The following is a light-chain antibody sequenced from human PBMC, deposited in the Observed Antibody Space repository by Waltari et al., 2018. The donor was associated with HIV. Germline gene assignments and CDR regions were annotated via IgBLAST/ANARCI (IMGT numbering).Light chain of an antibody. CDR2: EVS. J-gene: IGLJ2*01. CDR1: SSDGGAYNS. CDR3: SSFTTSNSLL. Sequence: QSALTQPASVSGSPGQSITVSCTGTSSDGGAYNSVSWYQQTPGTAPKLVIYEVSNRPSGISYRFSGSKSGNTASLTISGLQTEDEGDYYCSSFTTSNSLLFGGGTKVTVL. V-gene: IGLV2-14*01.